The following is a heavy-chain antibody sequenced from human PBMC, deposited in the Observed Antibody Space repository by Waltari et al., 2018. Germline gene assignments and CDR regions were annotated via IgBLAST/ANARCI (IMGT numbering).Heavy chain of an antibody. CDR1: GFTFSSYA. CDR2: RSYDGSNK. CDR3: AKEKAAAGTFYYYYMDV. Sequence: QVQLVESGGGVVQPGRSLRLSCAASGFTFSSYAMHRVRQAPGKGLEWVAVRSYDGSNKYYADSVKGRFTISRDNSKNTLYLQMNSLRAEDTAVYYCAKEKAAAGTFYYYYMDVWGKGTTVTISS. J-gene: IGHJ6*03. D-gene: IGHD6-13*01. V-gene: IGHV3-30*18.